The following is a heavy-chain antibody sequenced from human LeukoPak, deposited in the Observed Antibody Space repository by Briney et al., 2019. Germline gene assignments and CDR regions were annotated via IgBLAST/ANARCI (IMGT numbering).Heavy chain of an antibody. CDR1: GFTFNSYA. J-gene: IGHJ1*01. Sequence: PGGSVRLSCAASGFTFNSYAMSWVRQAPGKGLEWVLGISGRGDSTYYADSVKGRYTISRDNSKNTLYLQMNSLRAEDTAVYYCASDSSGYDYVGYFQHWGQGTLVTVSS. D-gene: IGHD3-22*01. CDR2: ISGRGDST. V-gene: IGHV3-23*01. CDR3: ASDSSGYDYVGYFQH.